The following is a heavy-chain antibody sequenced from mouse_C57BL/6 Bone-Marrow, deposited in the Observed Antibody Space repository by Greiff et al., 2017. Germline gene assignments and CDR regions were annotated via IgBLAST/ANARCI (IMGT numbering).Heavy chain of an antibody. V-gene: IGHV1-81*01. J-gene: IGHJ2*01. CDR2: IYPRSGTT. CDR3: ARVYYYGSSDYFDY. CDR1: GYTFTSYG. Sequence: QVQLQQSGAELARPGASVKLSCKASGYTFTSYGISWVKQRTGQGLEWIGEIYPRSGTTYYNEKFKGQATLTADKSSSTAYMELRSLTSEDSAVYFCARVYYYGSSDYFDYWGQGTTLTVSS. D-gene: IGHD1-1*01.